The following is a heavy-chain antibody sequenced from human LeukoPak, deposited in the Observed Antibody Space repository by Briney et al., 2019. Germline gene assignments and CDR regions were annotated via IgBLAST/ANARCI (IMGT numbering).Heavy chain of an antibody. CDR3: AKGQEKMTTINWFDP. Sequence: GGSLRLSCAASGFTFSTYGMHWVRQAPGKGLEWVAVISYDGSNNWYTDSVKGRFAISRDDSKNTLYLQMNSLRAEDTAVYYCAKGQEKMTTINWFDPWGQGTLVTVSS. D-gene: IGHD4-17*01. CDR1: GFTFSTYG. V-gene: IGHV3-30*18. J-gene: IGHJ5*02. CDR2: ISYDGSNN.